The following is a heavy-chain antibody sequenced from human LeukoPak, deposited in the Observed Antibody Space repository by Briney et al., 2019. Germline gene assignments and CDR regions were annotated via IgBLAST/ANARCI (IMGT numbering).Heavy chain of an antibody. D-gene: IGHD3-22*01. CDR2: IIPILGIT. V-gene: IGHV1-69*04. CDR3: AQDDSSGLGEY. CDR1: GGTFSSYA. Sequence: ASVKVSCKASGGTFSSYAISWVRQAPGQGLEWMGRIIPILGITNYAQKFQGRVTITADKSTSTAYMELRSLRSDDTAVYYCAQDDSSGLGEYWGQGTLVTVSS. J-gene: IGHJ4*02.